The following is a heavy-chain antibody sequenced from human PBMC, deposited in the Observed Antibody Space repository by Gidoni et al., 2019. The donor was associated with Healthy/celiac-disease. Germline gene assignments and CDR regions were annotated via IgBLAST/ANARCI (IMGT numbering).Heavy chain of an antibody. V-gene: IGHV3-48*02. CDR1: GSPFGSYI. CDR2: GVRLRSTI. J-gene: IGHJ4*02. D-gene: IGHD4-17*01. Sequence: EVQLVESGGGLVQPGGYVSLSCAPSGSPFGSYIMNWVRQASGKGVEWGSYGVRLRSTIYYADSVKGLFTISRDNAKNSLYLQMNSLRDEDTAVYYCARDLGFADYGDYEGYWCQGTLVTVSS. CDR3: ARDLGFADYGDYEGY.